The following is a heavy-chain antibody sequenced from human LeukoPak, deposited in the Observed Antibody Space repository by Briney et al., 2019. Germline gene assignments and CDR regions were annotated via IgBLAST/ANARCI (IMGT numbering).Heavy chain of an antibody. CDR3: ARDTSSSYRLDGMDV. CDR2: ISSSSSYI. CDR1: GFTVSSNY. D-gene: IGHD6-13*01. J-gene: IGHJ6*02. Sequence: PGGSLRLSCAASGFTVSSNYMSWVRQAPGKGLEWVSSISSSSSYIYYADSVKGRFTISRDNAKNSLYLQMNSLRAEDTAVYYCARDTSSSYRLDGMDVWGQGTTVTVSS. V-gene: IGHV3-21*01.